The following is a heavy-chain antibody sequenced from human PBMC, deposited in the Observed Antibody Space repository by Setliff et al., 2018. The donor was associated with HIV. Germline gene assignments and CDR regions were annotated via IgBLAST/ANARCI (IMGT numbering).Heavy chain of an antibody. CDR3: AKDGISGGAYPPYYFDY. CDR2: ISGSGGST. J-gene: IGHJ4*01. V-gene: IGHV3-23*01. Sequence: PGGSLRLSCAASGFSFRSYAMSWVRQAPGKGLEWVSVISGSGGSTFYADSVKGRFTISRDNSKNTLYLQMNGLRVEDTAVYYCAKDGISGGAYPPYYFDYWGHGTLVTVSS. D-gene: IGHD2-15*01. CDR1: GFSFRSYA.